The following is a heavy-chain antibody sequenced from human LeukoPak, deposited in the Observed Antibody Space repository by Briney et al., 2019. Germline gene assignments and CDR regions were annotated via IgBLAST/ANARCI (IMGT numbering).Heavy chain of an antibody. D-gene: IGHD4-23*01. J-gene: IGHJ6*02. CDR2: IYSGGST. Sequence: GGSLXLSCAASGFTVSSXYMSWVRXAPGKGLEWVSVIYSGGSTYYADSVKGRFTISRDNSKNTLYLQMNSLGAEDTAVYYCAREEVYGGHYYYYYGMDVWGQGTTVTVSS. V-gene: IGHV3-66*01. CDR3: AREEVYGGHYYYYYGMDV. CDR1: GFTVSSXY.